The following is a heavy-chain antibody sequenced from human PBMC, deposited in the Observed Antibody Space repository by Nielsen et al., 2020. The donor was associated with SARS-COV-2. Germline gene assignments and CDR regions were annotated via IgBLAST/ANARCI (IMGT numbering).Heavy chain of an antibody. Sequence: SETLSLTCAVYGGSFSDYYWTWIRQPTGKGLEWIGEINHSGSTNYNPSLKSRVTISVDTSKNQFSLKLSSVTAADTAVYYCARSGGNTPMVSRRYYHYYGMDVWGQGTTVTVSS. CDR2: INHSGST. V-gene: IGHV4-34*01. J-gene: IGHJ6*02. D-gene: IGHD5-18*01. CDR1: GGSFSDYY. CDR3: ARSGGNTPMVSRRYYHYYGMDV.